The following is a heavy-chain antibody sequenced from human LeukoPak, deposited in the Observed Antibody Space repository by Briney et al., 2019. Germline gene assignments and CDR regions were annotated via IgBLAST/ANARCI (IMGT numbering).Heavy chain of an antibody. J-gene: IGHJ4*02. D-gene: IGHD3-22*01. CDR3: ARDFYTDEYHSNGDDFDY. CDR1: GFTFSSYT. V-gene: IGHV3-30-3*01. Sequence: PGGSLRLSCAASGFTFSSYTMHWVRQAPGKGLEWVAVMSSDGNNKYYADSVKGRFTISRDNSKNTLYLQLNSLTAEDTAVYYCARDFYTDEYHSNGDDFDYWGQGSLVTVSS. CDR2: MSSDGNNK.